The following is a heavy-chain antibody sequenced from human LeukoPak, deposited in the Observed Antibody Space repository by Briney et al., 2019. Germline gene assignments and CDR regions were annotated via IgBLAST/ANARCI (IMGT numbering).Heavy chain of an antibody. CDR1: GFTFNPYA. CDR2: ISYGGKNE. J-gene: IGHJ4*02. V-gene: IGHV3-30*04. CDR3: ARAAPGSFDY. Sequence: GMSLRLSCAGSGFTFNPYAMHWLRQAPGKGLVWVALISYGGKNEWYADSVKGRFTISRDNSKNKLYLQMSSLRVDDTAIYYCARAAPGSFDYWGQGTLVTVSS. D-gene: IGHD6-13*01.